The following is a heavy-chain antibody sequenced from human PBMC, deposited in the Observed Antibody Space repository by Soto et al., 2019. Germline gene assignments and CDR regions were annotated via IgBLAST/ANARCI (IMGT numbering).Heavy chain of an antibody. J-gene: IGHJ4*02. CDR1: GGIFSSYA. CDR3: ARESRYCSGGSCYFLPGIDY. CDR2: IIPIFGTA. V-gene: IGHV1-69*12. Sequence: QVQLVQSGAEVKKPGSSVKVSCKASGGIFSSYAISWMRQAPRKGLEWMGGIIPIFGTANYAQKFQGRVTITADESTSTAYMELSSLRSEDTAVYYCARESRYCSGGSCYFLPGIDYWGQGTLVTVSS. D-gene: IGHD2-15*01.